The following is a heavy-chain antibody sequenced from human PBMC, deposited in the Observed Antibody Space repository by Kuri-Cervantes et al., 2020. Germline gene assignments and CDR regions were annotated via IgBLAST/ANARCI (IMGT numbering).Heavy chain of an antibody. D-gene: IGHD3-22*01. J-gene: IGHJ3*02. CDR3: ARQIVVDAFDI. CDR2: ISPKSGGT. V-gene: IGHV1-2*02. Sequence: ASVKVSCKASGYSFSAYYLHWVRQAPGQGLDWMGWISPKSGGTKYAQKFQGRVAMTRDTSISTAYMELSRLRSDDTAVYYCARQIVVDAFDIWGQGTMVTVSS. CDR1: GYSFSAYY.